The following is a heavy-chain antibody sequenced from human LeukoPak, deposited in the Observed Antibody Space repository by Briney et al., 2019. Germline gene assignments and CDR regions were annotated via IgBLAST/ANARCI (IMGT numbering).Heavy chain of an antibody. CDR1: GFTFSGYW. D-gene: IGHD2-15*01. CDR3: AREEIVVVVAATEAFDY. J-gene: IGHJ4*02. CDR2: IKQDGSEK. V-gene: IGHV3-7*03. Sequence: GGSLRLSCAASGFTFSGYWMSWVRQAPGKGLEWVANIKQDGSEKYYVDSVKGRFTISRDNAKNSLYLQMNSLRAEDTAVYYCAREEIVVVVAATEAFDYWGQGTLVTVSS.